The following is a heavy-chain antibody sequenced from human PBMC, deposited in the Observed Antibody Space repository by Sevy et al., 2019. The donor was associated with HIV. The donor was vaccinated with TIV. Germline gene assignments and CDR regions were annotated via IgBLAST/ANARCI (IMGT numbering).Heavy chain of an antibody. CDR2: ISGGGDST. J-gene: IGHJ4*02. Sequence: GGSLRLSCAASGFTFSSYAMNWVRQAPGKGLEWVSTISGGGDSTYYPDSVKGRFTISRDNSKSTLYLQMSSLRAEDAAVYYCAKDRSGDYFDYWGQRTMVTVSS. V-gene: IGHV3-23*01. CDR3: AKDRSGDYFDY. CDR1: GFTFSSYA. D-gene: IGHD1-26*01.